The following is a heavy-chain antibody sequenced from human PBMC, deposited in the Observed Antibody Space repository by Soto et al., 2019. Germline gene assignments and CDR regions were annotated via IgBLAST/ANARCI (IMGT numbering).Heavy chain of an antibody. Sequence: GGSLRLSCAASGFTFSSYAMSWVRQAPGKGLEWVSAISGSGGSTYYADSVKGRFTISRDNSKNTLYLQMNSLRAEDTAVYYCAKDLVLMVYAPGYFDYWGQGTLVTVSS. CDR2: ISGSGGST. V-gene: IGHV3-23*01. CDR1: GFTFSSYA. CDR3: AKDLVLMVYAPGYFDY. J-gene: IGHJ4*02. D-gene: IGHD2-8*01.